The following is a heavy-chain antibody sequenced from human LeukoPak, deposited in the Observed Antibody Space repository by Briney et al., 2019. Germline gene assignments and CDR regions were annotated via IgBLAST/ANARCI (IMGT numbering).Heavy chain of an antibody. CDR1: GSTFTSYY. V-gene: IGHV1-46*01. Sequence: GASVKVSCKASGSTFTSYYMHWVRQAPGQELEWMGIINPSGDSTNYAQKFQGRVTMTRDTSTSTVYMELSSLRSEDTAVYYCARDQRSLDYWGQGTLVTVSS. CDR2: INPSGDST. J-gene: IGHJ4*02. CDR3: ARDQRSLDY.